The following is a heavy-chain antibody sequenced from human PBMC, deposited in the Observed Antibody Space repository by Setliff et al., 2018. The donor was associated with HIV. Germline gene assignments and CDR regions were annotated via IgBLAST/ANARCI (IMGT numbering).Heavy chain of an antibody. Sequence: ASVKVSCKTSGYTFKSYDINWVRQAPGQRPEWMARINAGNGNREYSPKFQGRVTITADTSASTAYMELRSLRSDDTAMYYCARKYTGGNLFDYWGQGTLVTVSS. V-gene: IGHV1-3*01. CDR3: ARKYTGGNLFDY. J-gene: IGHJ4*02. CDR1: GYTFKSYD. D-gene: IGHD6-19*01. CDR2: INAGNGNR.